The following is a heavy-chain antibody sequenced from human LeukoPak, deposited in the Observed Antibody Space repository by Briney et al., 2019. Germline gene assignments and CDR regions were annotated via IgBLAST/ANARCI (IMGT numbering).Heavy chain of an antibody. CDR2: IYYSGST. CDR1: GGSISSSSYY. V-gene: IGHV4-39*01. D-gene: IGHD4-17*01. CDR3: ARSTTVTTARRPWYNWFDP. Sequence: PSETLSLTCTVSGGSISSSSYYWGWIRQPPGKGLEWIGSIYYSGSTYYNPSLKSRVTISVDTSKNQFSLKLSSVTAADTAVYYCARSTTVTTARRPWYNWFDPWGQGTLVTVSS. J-gene: IGHJ5*02.